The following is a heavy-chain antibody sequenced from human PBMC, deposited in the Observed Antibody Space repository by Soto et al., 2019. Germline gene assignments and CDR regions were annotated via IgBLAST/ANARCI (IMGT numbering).Heavy chain of an antibody. CDR3: ARDPVELWISRYYYYGMDV. J-gene: IGHJ6*02. V-gene: IGHV1-69*13. CDR2: IIPISGTA. D-gene: IGHD2-2*03. Sequence: ASVKVSCKASGGTFSSYAISWVRQAPGQGLEWMGGIIPISGTANYAQKFQGRVTITADESTSTAYMELSSLRSEDTAVYYCARDPVELWISRYYYYGMDVWCQGITVNVS. CDR1: GGTFSSYA.